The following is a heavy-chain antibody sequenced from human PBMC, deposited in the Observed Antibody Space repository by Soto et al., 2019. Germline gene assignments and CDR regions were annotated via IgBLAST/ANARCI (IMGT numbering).Heavy chain of an antibody. CDR2: ISGSGVST. D-gene: IGHD3-22*01. J-gene: IGHJ4*02. CDR1: GFSFTSSA. V-gene: IGHV3-23*01. Sequence: PGGSLRLSCAASGFSFTSSAVSWVRQAPGKGLEWVSAISGSGVSTYYADSVKGRFTISRDNSKNTLYLQMNSLRAEDTAVYYCAKSPGMYYYDSSGYYHYDYWGQGTLVTVSS. CDR3: AKSPGMYYYDSSGYYHYDY.